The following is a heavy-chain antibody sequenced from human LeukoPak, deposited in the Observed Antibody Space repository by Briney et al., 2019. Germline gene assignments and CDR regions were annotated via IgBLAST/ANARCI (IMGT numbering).Heavy chain of an antibody. CDR3: VRASIAAAGTGWFDP. Sequence: SETLSLTCAVSGGSISSSNWWSWVRQPPGKGLEWIGEIYHSGSTNYNPSLKSRVTISVDKSKNQFSLKLSSVTAADTAVYYCVRASIAAAGTGWFDPWGQGTLVTVSS. D-gene: IGHD6-13*01. J-gene: IGHJ5*02. CDR1: GGSISSSNW. V-gene: IGHV4-4*02. CDR2: IYHSGST.